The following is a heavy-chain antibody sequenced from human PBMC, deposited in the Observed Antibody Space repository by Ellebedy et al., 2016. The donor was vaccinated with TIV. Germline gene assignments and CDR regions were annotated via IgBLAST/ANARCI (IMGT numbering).Heavy chain of an antibody. D-gene: IGHD6-19*01. Sequence: PGGSLRLSCEVSGFAFGNYVMNWVRQAPGKGLEWVSRISGSGEMTYSADSVKGRFTISRDNSKNSLYLQMNSLRAEDTAVYYCARGSSSGWRYYYGMDVWGQGTTVTVSS. V-gene: IGHV3-23*01. J-gene: IGHJ6*02. CDR2: ISGSGEMT. CDR3: ARGSSSGWRYYYGMDV. CDR1: GFAFGNYV.